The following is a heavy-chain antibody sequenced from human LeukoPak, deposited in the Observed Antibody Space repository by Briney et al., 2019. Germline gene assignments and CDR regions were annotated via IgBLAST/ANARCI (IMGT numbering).Heavy chain of an antibody. D-gene: IGHD6-19*01. CDR3: ARDRGVGNGSGWYEGDYFDY. V-gene: IGHV1-2*02. J-gene: IGHJ4*02. CDR2: INPNSGGT. Sequence: ASVKVSCKASGYTFTGYYMHWVRQAPGQGLEWMGWINPNSGGTNYAQKFQGRVTMTRDTSISTAYMELSRLRSDDTAVYYCARDRGVGNGSGWYEGDYFDYWGQGTLVTVSS. CDR1: GYTFTGYY.